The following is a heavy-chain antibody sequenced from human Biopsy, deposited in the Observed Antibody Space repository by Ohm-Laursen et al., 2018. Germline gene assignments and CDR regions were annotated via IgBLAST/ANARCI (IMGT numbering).Heavy chain of an antibody. J-gene: IGHJ3*01. Sequence: ASVKVSCKAFGYTFSSYGITWVRQAPGQGLEWMGWITADNTNSAQSFQGRLTMTTDISTSTAYMDLKGLRSDDTAIYYCARAFGGAYYSYAFDLWGQGTLVTVSS. D-gene: IGHD2-21*02. CDR1: GYTFSSYG. CDR3: ARAFGGAYYSYAFDL. V-gene: IGHV1-18*01. CDR2: ITADNT.